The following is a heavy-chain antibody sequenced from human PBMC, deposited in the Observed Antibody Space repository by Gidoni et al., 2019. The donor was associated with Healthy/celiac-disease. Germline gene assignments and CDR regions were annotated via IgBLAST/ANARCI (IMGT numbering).Heavy chain of an antibody. CDR2: IYPGDSDT. Sequence: EVQLVQSGAAVKKPGESLKISCKGSGYSFTSYWIGWVRQMPGKGLEWMGIIYPGDSDTRYSPSFQGQVTISADKSISTAYLQWSSLKASDTAMYYCASSNRARPWDYYMDVWGKGTTVTVSS. D-gene: IGHD1-1*01. V-gene: IGHV5-51*01. J-gene: IGHJ6*03. CDR1: GYSFTSYW. CDR3: ASSNRARPWDYYMDV.